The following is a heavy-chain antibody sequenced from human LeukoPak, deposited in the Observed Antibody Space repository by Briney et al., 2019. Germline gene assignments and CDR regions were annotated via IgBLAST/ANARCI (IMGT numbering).Heavy chain of an antibody. CDR2: ISGSGGST. CDR1: GFTFSSYA. J-gene: IGHJ4*02. Sequence: TGGSLRLSCAASGFTFSSYAMSWVRQAPGKGLEWVSAISGSGGSTYYADSAKGRFTISRDNSKNTLYLQMNSLRAEDTAVYYCAKRYRYYFDYWGQGTLVTVSS. CDR3: AKRYRYYFDY. D-gene: IGHD1-14*01. V-gene: IGHV3-23*01.